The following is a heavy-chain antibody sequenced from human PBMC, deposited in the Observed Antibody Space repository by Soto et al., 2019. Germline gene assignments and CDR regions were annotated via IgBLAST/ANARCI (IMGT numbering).Heavy chain of an antibody. CDR3: SRDGDFYGLDV. V-gene: IGHV3-49*04. Sequence: LRLSCTFSGFTSDDYDYALTWVRQAPGKGLQWLGLIRGSTYGGTTEYAASVKGRFTISRDDSKGIAYLQMNSLKTEDTAVYYCSRDGDFYGLDVWGQGTTVTVSS. CDR2: IRGSTYGGTT. D-gene: IGHD3-3*01. CDR1: GFTSDDYDYA. J-gene: IGHJ6*02.